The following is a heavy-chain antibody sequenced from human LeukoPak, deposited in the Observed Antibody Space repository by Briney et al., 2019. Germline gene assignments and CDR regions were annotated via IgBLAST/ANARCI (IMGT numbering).Heavy chain of an antibody. J-gene: IGHJ4*02. Sequence: GGSLRLSCAASGFSFSSYSMNWVRQAPGKGLEWVSYISSSSSTIYYADSVKGRFTISRDNAKNSLFLQMNSLRAEDTALYYCARARHSISWYYFDYWGQGTLVTVSS. CDR1: GFSFSSYS. V-gene: IGHV3-48*04. CDR3: ARARHSISWYYFDY. CDR2: ISSSSSTI. D-gene: IGHD6-13*01.